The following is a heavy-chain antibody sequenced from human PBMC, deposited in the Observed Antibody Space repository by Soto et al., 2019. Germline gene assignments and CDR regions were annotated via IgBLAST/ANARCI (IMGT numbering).Heavy chain of an antibody. Sequence: LRLSCAASGFTVSSNYMSWVRQAPGKGLEWVSVIYSGGSTYYADSVKGRFTISRDNSKNTLYLQMNSLRAEDTAVYYCARLAWSSGWYYFDYWGQGTLVTVSS. CDR1: GFTVSSNY. V-gene: IGHV3-53*01. J-gene: IGHJ4*02. CDR2: IYSGGST. D-gene: IGHD6-19*01. CDR3: ARLAWSSGWYYFDY.